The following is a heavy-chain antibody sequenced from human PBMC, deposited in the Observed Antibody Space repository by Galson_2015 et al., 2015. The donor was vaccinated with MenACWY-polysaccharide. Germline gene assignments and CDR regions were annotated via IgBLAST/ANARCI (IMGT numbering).Heavy chain of an antibody. J-gene: IGHJ4*01. D-gene: IGHD3-10*01. CDR3: ARGYMVRGGYFDP. Sequence: SLRLSCAASGFIFSGYWMSWVRQAPGKGLEWVSYIGTSSSTISYADSVKGRFTISRDNAENSLYLQMNSLRVEDTAVYYCARGYMVRGGYFDPWGHGTLVTVSS. CDR2: IGTSSSTI. V-gene: IGHV3-48*01. CDR1: GFIFSGYW.